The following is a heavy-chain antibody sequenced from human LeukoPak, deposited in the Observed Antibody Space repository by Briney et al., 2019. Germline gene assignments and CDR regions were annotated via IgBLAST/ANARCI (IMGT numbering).Heavy chain of an antibody. CDR1: GGSFSGYY. V-gene: IGHV4-34*01. CDR2: INHSGST. Sequence: PSETLSPTCAVYGGSFSGYYWSWIRQPPGKGLEWIGEINHSGSTNYNPSLKSRVTISVDTSKNQFSLKLSSVTAADTAVYYCARDYYDSSGSHWGQGTLVTVSS. J-gene: IGHJ4*02. D-gene: IGHD3-22*01. CDR3: ARDYYDSSGSH.